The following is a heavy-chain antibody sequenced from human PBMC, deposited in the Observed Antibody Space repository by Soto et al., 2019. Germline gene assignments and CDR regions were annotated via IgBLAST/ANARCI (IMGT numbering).Heavy chain of an antibody. CDR1: GFTFSIHG. V-gene: IGHV3-30*18. J-gene: IGHJ5*02. Sequence: QVQLVESGGGVVPPGTSLRLSCAASGFTFSIHGMHWVRQTPGKGLEWVAVISNDGNKKYYVESVEGRFSISRDNSKSIVYLQMNNVRIEDTAKHYCAKDKVPYYDFWSGQRWFDPWGQGTQVTVSS. CDR3: AKDKVPYYDFWSGQRWFDP. CDR2: ISNDGNKK. D-gene: IGHD3-3*01.